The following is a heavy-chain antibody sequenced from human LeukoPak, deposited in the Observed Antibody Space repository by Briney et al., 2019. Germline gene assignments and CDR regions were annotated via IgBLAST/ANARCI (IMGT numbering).Heavy chain of an antibody. D-gene: IGHD3-22*01. CDR1: GGSISSYY. CDR2: IYTSGST. Sequence: SETLSLTCTVSGGSISSYYWSWIRQPAGKGLEWIGRIYTSGSTNYNPSLKSRVTMSVDASKNQFSLKLSSVTAADTAVYYCARTGDSSGYFDYWGQGTLVTVSS. J-gene: IGHJ4*02. V-gene: IGHV4-4*07. CDR3: ARTGDSSGYFDY.